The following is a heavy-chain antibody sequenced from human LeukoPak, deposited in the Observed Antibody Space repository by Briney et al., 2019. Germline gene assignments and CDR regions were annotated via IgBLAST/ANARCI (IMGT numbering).Heavy chain of an antibody. Sequence: KPSETLSLTCAVSGGSISSGGYSWSWIRQPPGKGLEWIGYIYHSGSTYYNPSLKSRVTISVDRSKNQFSLKLSSVTAADTAVYYCASHYDILYYFDYWGQGTLVTVSS. D-gene: IGHD3-9*01. CDR2: IYHSGST. V-gene: IGHV4-30-2*01. J-gene: IGHJ4*02. CDR1: GGSISSGGYS. CDR3: ASHYDILYYFDY.